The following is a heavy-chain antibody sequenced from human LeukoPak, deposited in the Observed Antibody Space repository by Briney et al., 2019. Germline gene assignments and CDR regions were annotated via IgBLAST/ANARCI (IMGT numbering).Heavy chain of an antibody. D-gene: IGHD3-3*01. V-gene: IGHV3-15*01. CDR1: GSTFSNAW. CDR3: TSQYDFWSGLFGY. CDR2: IKSKTDGGTT. Sequence: PGGSLRLSCAASGSTFSNAWMSWVRQAPGKGLEWVGRIKSKTDGGTTDYAAPVKGRFTISRDDSKNTLYLQMNSLKTEDTAVYYCTSQYDFWSGLFGYWGQGTLVTVSS. J-gene: IGHJ4*02.